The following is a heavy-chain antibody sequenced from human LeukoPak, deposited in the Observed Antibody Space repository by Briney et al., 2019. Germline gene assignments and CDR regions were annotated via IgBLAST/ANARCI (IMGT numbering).Heavy chain of an antibody. Sequence: GGSLRLSCAASGFTFSSYWMSWVRQAPGKGLEWVANIKQDGSEKDYVNSVKGRFTISRDNAKNSLYLQMNSLRAEDTAVYYCARHGLRWFGELYFNHWGQGTLVTVSS. CDR1: GFTFSSYW. J-gene: IGHJ4*02. CDR3: ARHGLRWFGELYFNH. D-gene: IGHD3-10*01. CDR2: IKQDGSEK. V-gene: IGHV3-7*01.